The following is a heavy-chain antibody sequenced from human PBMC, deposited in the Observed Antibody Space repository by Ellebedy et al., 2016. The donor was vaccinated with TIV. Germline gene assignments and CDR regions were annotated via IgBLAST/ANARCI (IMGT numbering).Heavy chain of an antibody. CDR1: GFTFNNYA. CDR3: ARDSRVLTDWRYYAMDV. CDR2: ITYDGTNK. D-gene: IGHD2-15*01. V-gene: IGHV3-30-3*01. J-gene: IGHJ6*02. Sequence: PGGSLRLSCAASGFTFNNYAMHWVRQAPGKGLEWVALITYDGTNKYYADSVKGRFTISRDNSKNTLYLQVNSLRAEDTAVYYCARDSRVLTDWRYYAMDVWGQGTTVTVSS.